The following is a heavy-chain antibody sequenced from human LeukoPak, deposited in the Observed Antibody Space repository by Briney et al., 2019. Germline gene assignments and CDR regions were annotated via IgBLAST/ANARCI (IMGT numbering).Heavy chain of an antibody. CDR2: IYYSGST. D-gene: IGHD1-26*01. CDR3: ARHGVGATIDFDY. J-gene: IGHJ4*02. V-gene: IGHV4-39*01. CDR1: GGSISSSSYY. Sequence: SETLSLTCTVSGGSISSSSYYWGWIRQPPGKGLEWIGNIYYSGSTYYNPSLKNRVTISVDTSKNQFSLKLSSVTAADTAVYYCARHGVGATIDFDYWGQGTLVTVSS.